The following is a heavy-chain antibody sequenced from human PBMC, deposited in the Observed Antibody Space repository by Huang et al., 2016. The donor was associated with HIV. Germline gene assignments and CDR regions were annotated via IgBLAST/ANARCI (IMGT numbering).Heavy chain of an antibody. CDR3: ARDRLVPAAITNYYYHMDV. V-gene: IGHV4-59*11. D-gene: IGHD2-2*01. CDR1: GGSISRHY. Sequence: QVQLQESGPGQVKPSATLSLTCTVSGGSISRHYWSWIRQPPGKGLEWIGTIFYSGTTKYNPSLKSRVTISIDMSKNQFSLKLSSVTAADTAVYFCARDRLVPAAITNYYYHMDVWGKGTTVTVSS. CDR2: IFYSGTT. J-gene: IGHJ6*03.